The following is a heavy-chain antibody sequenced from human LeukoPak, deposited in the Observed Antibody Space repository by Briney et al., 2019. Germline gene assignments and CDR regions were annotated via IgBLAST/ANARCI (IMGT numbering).Heavy chain of an antibody. D-gene: IGHD6-13*01. Sequence: GGSLRLSCAASGFTFSNAWISWVRQAPGKGLEWVGRIKSKTDGGTTDYAAPVKGRFTISRDDSKNTLYLQMNSLKTEDTAVYYCTTDVGYSSSWYPYWGQGTLVTVSS. CDR3: TTDVGYSSSWYPY. CDR1: GFTFSNAW. CDR2: IKSKTDGGTT. J-gene: IGHJ4*02. V-gene: IGHV3-15*01.